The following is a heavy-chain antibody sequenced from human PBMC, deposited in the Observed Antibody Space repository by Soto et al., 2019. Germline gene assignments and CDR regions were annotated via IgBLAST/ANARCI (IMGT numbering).Heavy chain of an antibody. CDR3: ARGGIVAVPAALSSYHDYTNYRFDS. CDR2: IIPMFGAT. Sequence: QVQLAQSGAEVRKPGSSVKVSCGASGGSFSDFAFSWVRQAPGQGLEWMGGIIPMFGATKYAQRFQDRVTITADKSTNTVYLTLSGLTSDDTATYYCARGGIVAVPAALSSYHDYTNYRFDSWGQGTLVTVSS. V-gene: IGHV1-69*06. J-gene: IGHJ4*02. CDR1: GGSFSDFA. D-gene: IGHD2-15*01.